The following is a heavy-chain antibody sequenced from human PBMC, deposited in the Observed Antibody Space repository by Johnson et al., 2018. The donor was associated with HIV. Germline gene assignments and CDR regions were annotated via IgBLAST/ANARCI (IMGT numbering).Heavy chain of an antibody. CDR1: GFTFSSYA. Sequence: QMLLVESGGGVVQTGRSLRLSCAASGFTFSSYAMHWVRQAPGKGLEWVAIISYDGTNKYYADSVKGRFTISRDNSKNTLYLQMNSLRAEDTAMYYCARVSSIAALWDAFDIWVQVTMVTFSA. D-gene: IGHD6-6*01. J-gene: IGHJ3*02. V-gene: IGHV3-30-3*01. CDR3: ARVSSIAALWDAFDI. CDR2: ISYDGTNK.